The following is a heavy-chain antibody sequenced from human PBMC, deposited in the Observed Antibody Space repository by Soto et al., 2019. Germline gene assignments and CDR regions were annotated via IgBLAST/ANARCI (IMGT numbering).Heavy chain of an antibody. Sequence: HGESLKISCKGSGYSFTSYWIGWVRQMPGKGLEWMGIIYPGDSDTRYSPSFQGQVTISADKSISTAYLQWSSLKASDTAMYYCARKLGYYYGSGSYPYYYYGMDVWGQGTTVTVSS. CDR3: ARKLGYYYGSGSYPYYYYGMDV. D-gene: IGHD3-10*01. V-gene: IGHV5-51*01. J-gene: IGHJ6*02. CDR2: IYPGDSDT. CDR1: GYSFTSYW.